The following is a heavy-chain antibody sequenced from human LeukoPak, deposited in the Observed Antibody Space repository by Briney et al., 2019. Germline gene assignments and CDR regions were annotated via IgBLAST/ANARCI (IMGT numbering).Heavy chain of an antibody. V-gene: IGHV1-69*13. CDR3: AREADYDFWSGISRAFDY. CDR1: GGTFSSYA. Sequence: SVKVSCKASGGTFSSYAISWVRQAPGQGLEWMGGIIPIFGTANYAQKFQGRVTITAGGSTSTAYMELSSLRSEDTAVYYCAREADYDFWSGISRAFDYWGQGTLVTVSS. CDR2: IIPIFGTA. J-gene: IGHJ4*02. D-gene: IGHD3-3*01.